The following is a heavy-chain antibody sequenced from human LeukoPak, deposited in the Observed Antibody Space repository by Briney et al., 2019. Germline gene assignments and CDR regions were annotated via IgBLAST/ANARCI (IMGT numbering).Heavy chain of an antibody. Sequence: PSETLSLTCTVSGGSISSYYWSWIRQPPGKGLEWIGYIYYSGSTNYNPSLKSRVTISVDTSKNQFSLKLSSVTAADTAVYYCAGERNYYDSSGYPSYWGQGTLVTVSS. CDR3: AGERNYYDSSGYPSY. V-gene: IGHV4-59*08. CDR1: GGSISSYY. CDR2: IYYSGST. D-gene: IGHD3-22*01. J-gene: IGHJ4*02.